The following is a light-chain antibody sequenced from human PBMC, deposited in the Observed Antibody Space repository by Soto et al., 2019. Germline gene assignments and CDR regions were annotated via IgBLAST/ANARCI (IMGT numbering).Light chain of an antibody. CDR2: GAS. CDR1: QSVRNNN. CDR3: QQYGSSAPIT. V-gene: IGKV3-20*01. J-gene: IGKJ5*01. Sequence: IVLTQSPGTLSLSPGEKANLSCRASQSVRNNNLNWYQQKAGQAPRLLIYGASIRATGIPDRFSGSGSGTDFTLTISRLEPEDFALYFCQQYGSSAPITFGQGTRLEIK.